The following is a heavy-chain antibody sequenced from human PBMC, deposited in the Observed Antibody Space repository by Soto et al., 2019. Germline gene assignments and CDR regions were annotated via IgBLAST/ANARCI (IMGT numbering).Heavy chain of an antibody. J-gene: IGHJ4*02. D-gene: IGHD1-1*01. Sequence: QVQLVESGGGVVQPGRSLRLSCAASGFTFSSYGMHWVRQAPGKGLEWVAVISYDGSNKYYADSVKGRFTISRDNSKNTLDLQMNSLRAEDTAVYYWAREVRTGTVDYWGQGTLVTVSS. CDR2: ISYDGSNK. V-gene: IGHV3-30*03. CDR3: AREVRTGTVDY. CDR1: GFTFSSYG.